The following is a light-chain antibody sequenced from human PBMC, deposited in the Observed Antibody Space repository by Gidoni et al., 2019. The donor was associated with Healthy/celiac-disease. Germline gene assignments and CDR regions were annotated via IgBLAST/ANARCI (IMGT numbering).Light chain of an antibody. V-gene: IGKV1-39*01. CDR3: HESYSPPWS. Sequence: DIQMTQHQSSLSASVGDRVTVTCRASQSISSYLHWYQQKPGKAPKLMIYAASSLQSGVPSRFSGSGSGTDFNLTSGCLQPEDVSTYYCHESYSPPWSFGQGTKLEIK. CDR2: AAS. J-gene: IGKJ2*04. CDR1: QSISSY.